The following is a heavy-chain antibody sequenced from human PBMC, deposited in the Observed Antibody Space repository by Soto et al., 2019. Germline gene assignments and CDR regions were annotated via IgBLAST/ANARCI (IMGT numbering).Heavy chain of an antibody. CDR1: GFTFSSYA. D-gene: IGHD3-16*01. CDR3: ARDGPLGGYYYYYYGMDV. Sequence: GGSLRLSCAASGFTFSSYAMHWVRQAPGKGLEWVAVISYDGSNKYYADSVKGRFTISRDNSKNTLYLQMNSLRAEDTAVYYCARDGPLGGYYYYYYGMDVWGQGTTVTVSS. CDR2: ISYDGSNK. J-gene: IGHJ6*02. V-gene: IGHV3-30-3*01.